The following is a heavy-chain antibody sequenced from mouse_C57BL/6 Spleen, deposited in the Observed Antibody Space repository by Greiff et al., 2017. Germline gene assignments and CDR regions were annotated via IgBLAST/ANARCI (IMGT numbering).Heavy chain of an antibody. V-gene: IGHV1-15*01. Sequence: QVQLQQSGAELVRPGASVTLSCKASGYTFTDYEMHWVKQTPVHGLEWIGAIDPETGGTAYNQKFKGKAILTADKSSSTAYMELRSLTSEDSAVYYCTTYDYDFDFDYWGQGTTLTVSS. CDR3: TTYDYDFDFDY. D-gene: IGHD2-4*01. J-gene: IGHJ2*01. CDR2: IDPETGGT. CDR1: GYTFTDYE.